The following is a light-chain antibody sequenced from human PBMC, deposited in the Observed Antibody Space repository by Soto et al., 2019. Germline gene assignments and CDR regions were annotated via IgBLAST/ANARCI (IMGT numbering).Light chain of an antibody. Sequence: EIVLTPSPGAPSLSPGERATLSCRSSHSVSRNYLAWYQQKPAQAPRLLIYDVSGRAIGIPDRFSGRGSGTDFTLIISRLEPVDFAVYYCQQYGSSPTFGQGTKVEIK. V-gene: IGKV3-20*01. CDR1: HSVSRNY. J-gene: IGKJ1*01. CDR3: QQYGSSPT. CDR2: DVS.